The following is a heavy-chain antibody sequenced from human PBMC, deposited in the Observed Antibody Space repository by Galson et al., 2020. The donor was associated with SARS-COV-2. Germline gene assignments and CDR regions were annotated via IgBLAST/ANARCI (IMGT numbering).Heavy chain of an antibody. V-gene: IGHV3-74*01. J-gene: IGHJ4*02. D-gene: IGHD3-16*01. CDR1: GFTFSSYW. Sequence: GGSLRLSCAASGFTFSSYWMHWVRQAPGKGLVWVSRIYSEGSSTSYADSVKGRFTISGDDAKNTLYLHMRSLRAEDTAVYYCARGDMRNDYFDYWGQGTLVTVSS. CDR2: IYSEGSST. CDR3: ARGDMRNDYFDY.